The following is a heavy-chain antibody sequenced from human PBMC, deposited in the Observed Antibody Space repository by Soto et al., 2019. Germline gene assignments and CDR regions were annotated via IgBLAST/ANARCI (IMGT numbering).Heavy chain of an antibody. CDR2: ISAYNGNT. CDR3: ARSQGGSWYNPYYYGMDV. V-gene: IGHV1-18*01. CDR1: GYTFTSYG. Sequence: QVQLVQSGAEVKKPGASVKVSCKASGYTFTSYGISWVRQAPGQGLEWMGWISAYNGNTNYAQKLQGRVTMTTDTSTSTAYMELRSRRSDDTAVYYCARSQGGSWYNPYYYGMDVWGQGTTVTVSS. J-gene: IGHJ6*02. D-gene: IGHD6-13*01.